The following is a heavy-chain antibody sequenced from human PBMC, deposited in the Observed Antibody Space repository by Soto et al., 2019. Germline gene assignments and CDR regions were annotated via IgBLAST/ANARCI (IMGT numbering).Heavy chain of an antibody. V-gene: IGHV4-61*08. J-gene: IGHJ4*02. CDR3: ARKKDGYNSFPFDY. Sequence: SETLSLTCAVSGGSISSGGYYWSWIRQTPGKGLEWIGYIDNNGGISYNPSLRSRITITISIDTSTKQVSLRLSSVTAADTAVYYCARKKDGYNSFPFDYWGQGTLVTVSS. CDR1: GGSISSGGYY. D-gene: IGHD5-12*01. CDR2: IDNNGGI.